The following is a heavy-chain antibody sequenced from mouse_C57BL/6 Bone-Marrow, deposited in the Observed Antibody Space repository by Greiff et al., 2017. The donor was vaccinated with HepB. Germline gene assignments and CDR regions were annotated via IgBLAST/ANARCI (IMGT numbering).Heavy chain of an antibody. J-gene: IGHJ3*01. V-gene: IGHV2-9-1*01. CDR2: IWTGGGT. Sequence: VQRVESGPGLVAPSQSLSITCTVSGFSLTSYAISWVRQPPGKGLEWIGVIWTGGGTNYNSALKSRLSISKDNSKSQVFLKMNSLQADDADSDYCASKEGYSAWFAYWGQGALVTVTA. CDR3: ASKEGYSAWFAY. CDR1: GFSLTSYA. D-gene: IGHD2-3*01.